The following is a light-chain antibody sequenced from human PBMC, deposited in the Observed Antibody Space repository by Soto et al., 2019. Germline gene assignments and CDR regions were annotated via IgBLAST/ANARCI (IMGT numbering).Light chain of an antibody. Sequence: DIQMTQSPSTLSGSVGDRVTITCRASQTISSWLAWYQQKPGKAPKLLIYKASTVKSGVPSSFRGRGSGTEFTVTIRSLQPDDFATYYRQQYNSYSEAFGQATKGEL. CDR3: QQYNSYSEA. J-gene: IGKJ1*01. CDR2: KAS. CDR1: QTISSW. V-gene: IGKV1-5*03.